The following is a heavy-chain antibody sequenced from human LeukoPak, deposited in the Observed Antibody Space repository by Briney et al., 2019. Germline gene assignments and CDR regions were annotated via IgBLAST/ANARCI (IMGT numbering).Heavy chain of an antibody. Sequence: PGGSLRLSCAASGFSFSDHSINWVRQAPGKGLEWVSYTTAYSTTYYADSVRGRFTISRDNAENSLYLQMNSLRAEDTAVYYCARGLQQLVRGFNYYFMDVWGKGTTVTVSS. CDR3: ARGLQQLVRGFNYYFMDV. CDR2: TTAYSTT. V-gene: IGHV3-48*01. CDR1: GFSFSDHS. D-gene: IGHD6-13*01. J-gene: IGHJ6*03.